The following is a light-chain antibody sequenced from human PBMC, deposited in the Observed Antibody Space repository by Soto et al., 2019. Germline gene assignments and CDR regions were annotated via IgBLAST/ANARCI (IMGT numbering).Light chain of an antibody. V-gene: IGKV4-1*01. CDR1: HTLLNSSNNKNY. CDR2: WAS. J-gene: IGKJ4*01. Sequence: DLLLNQSPGSLALSRDERATIPCKSSHTLLNSSNNKNYLTWYQQKPGQPPKLLIYWASSRESGVPDRFSGSGSGTDFTLTISNLQAEDVAVYYCQQSYDSPLTLGGVTEVDIK. CDR3: QQSYDSPLT.